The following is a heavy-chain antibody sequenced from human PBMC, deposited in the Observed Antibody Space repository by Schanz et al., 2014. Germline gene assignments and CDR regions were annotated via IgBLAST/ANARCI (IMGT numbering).Heavy chain of an antibody. CDR3: SKWDNTAKTFAS. CDR1: GASINSYY. Sequence: QVQLQESGPGLVKPSETLSLTCTVSGASINSYYWNWIRQPPGKGLDWIGYVHYSGDAKYNPSLQTRITTSTDTFKNQFSLRLRSLTAADTAVYYCSKWDNTAKTFASWGQGTLVTVSS. CDR2: VHYSGDA. J-gene: IGHJ5*01. V-gene: IGHV4-59*01. D-gene: IGHD2-21*02.